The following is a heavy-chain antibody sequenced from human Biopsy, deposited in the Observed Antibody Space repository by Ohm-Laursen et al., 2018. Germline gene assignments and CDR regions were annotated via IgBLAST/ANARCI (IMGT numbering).Heavy chain of an antibody. D-gene: IGHD4-11*01. J-gene: IGHJ4*02. CDR2: ISGTTTKT. Sequence: SLRLSCTASGFTFNIYAMNWVRQAPGKGLESVSTISGTTTKTYYADSVKGRFTISRDNAKNTLYLQMNSLRAEDTAVYYCASGGFFAYSTFDYWGQGALVTVSS. CDR3: ASGGFFAYSTFDY. CDR1: GFTFNIYA. V-gene: IGHV3-23*01.